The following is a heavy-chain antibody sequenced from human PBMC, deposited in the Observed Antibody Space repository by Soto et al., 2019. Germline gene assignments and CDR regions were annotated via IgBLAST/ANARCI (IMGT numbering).Heavy chain of an antibody. CDR2: IIPIIGVT. Sequence: QVQLVQSGAEVKRPGSSVKVSCESSGDTFNSYVISWVRQAPGQGLEWMGGIIPIIGVTHYAQKFQGRVTISALSSTGTACVEWTNLGFEDTALYDCGRESLGAKGADHWGQGALVTVSS. CDR1: GDTFNSYV. CDR3: GRESLGAKGADH. D-gene: IGHD3-16*01. V-gene: IGHV1-69*17. J-gene: IGHJ4*02.